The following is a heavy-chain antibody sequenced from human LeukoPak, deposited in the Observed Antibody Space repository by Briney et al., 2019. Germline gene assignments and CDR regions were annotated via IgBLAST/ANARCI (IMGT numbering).Heavy chain of an antibody. J-gene: IGHJ4*02. CDR1: GGSISGNY. D-gene: IGHD6-19*01. CDR3: ARVELLGSSGWPFDY. V-gene: IGHV4-59*01. CDR2: IYYSGST. Sequence: SETLSLTCTVSGGSISGNYWSWIRQPPGKGLEWIGYIYYSGSTNYNPSLKSRVTISVDTSKNQFSLQLSSVTAADTAVYYCARVELLGSSGWPFDYWGQGTLATVSS.